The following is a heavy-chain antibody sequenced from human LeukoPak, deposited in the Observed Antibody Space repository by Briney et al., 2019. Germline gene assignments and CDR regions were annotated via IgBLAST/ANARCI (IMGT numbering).Heavy chain of an antibody. Sequence: GGSLRLSCAASGFTFSSYSMNWVRQAPGKGLEWVSSISSRGSYIYYAGSVKGRFTISRDNAENSLYLQMNSLRAEDTAVYYCAKVDRRAYGDYVGYYYYMDVWGKGTTVTISS. CDR3: AKVDRRAYGDYVGYYYYMDV. D-gene: IGHD4-17*01. V-gene: IGHV3-21*01. CDR2: ISSRGSYI. J-gene: IGHJ6*03. CDR1: GFTFSSYS.